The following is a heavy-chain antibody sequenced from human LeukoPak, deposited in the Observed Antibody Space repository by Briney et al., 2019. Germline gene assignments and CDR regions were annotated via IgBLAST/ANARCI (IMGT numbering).Heavy chain of an antibody. CDR2: ISSSSSYI. CDR3: ARDPRLEISGMVIDMLDY. Sequence: PGGSLRLSCAASGFTFSSHSMNWVRQAPGKGLDWDSYISSSSSYIYYADSVKGRFAISRDNAKNSLYLQMNSLRAEDSAIYYCARDPRLEISGMVIDMLDYWGRGTLVTVSS. J-gene: IGHJ4*02. D-gene: IGHD3-3*01. CDR1: GFTFSSHS. V-gene: IGHV3-21*01.